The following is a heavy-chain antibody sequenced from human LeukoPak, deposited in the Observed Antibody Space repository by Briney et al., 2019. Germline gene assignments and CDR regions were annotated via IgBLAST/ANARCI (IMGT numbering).Heavy chain of an antibody. D-gene: IGHD4-23*01. CDR1: GYTFTSYF. CDR3: ATAKFGGNSYFDY. CDR2: INPSGGST. Sequence: ASVKVSCKASGYTFTSYFIHWVRQAPGQGLEWMGLINPSGGSTNYAQKFQGGVTMTRDTSTSTVYMELSSLRSEDTAVYYCATAKFGGNSYFDYWGQGTLVSVSS. J-gene: IGHJ4*02. V-gene: IGHV1-46*01.